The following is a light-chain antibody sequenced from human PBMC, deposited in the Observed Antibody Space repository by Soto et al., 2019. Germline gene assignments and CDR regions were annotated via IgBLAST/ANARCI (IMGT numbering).Light chain of an antibody. CDR1: QRISNY. CDR2: VAS. Sequence: DIQMTQSPSSLSASVGDRVTITCRASQRISNYLNWYQQKPGKAPKLLINVASSLQSGVPSRFSGSWSGTDFTLTISSLQPEDIATYYCQQSYNAPWTFGQGTKVDIK. J-gene: IGKJ1*01. CDR3: QQSYNAPWT. V-gene: IGKV1-39*01.